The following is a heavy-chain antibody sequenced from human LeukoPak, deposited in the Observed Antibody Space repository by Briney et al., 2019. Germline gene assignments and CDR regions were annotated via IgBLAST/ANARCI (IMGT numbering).Heavy chain of an antibody. V-gene: IGHV1-69*04. CDR3: ARTPDPTVVNAFDI. Sequence: GSSVKVSCKASGGTFSSYAISWVRQAPGQGLEWMGRIIPILGIANYAQKFQGRVTITADKSTSTAYMELSSLRSEDTAVYYCARTPDPTVVNAFDIWGQGTMVTVSS. J-gene: IGHJ3*02. D-gene: IGHD4-23*01. CDR2: IIPILGIA. CDR1: GGTFSSYA.